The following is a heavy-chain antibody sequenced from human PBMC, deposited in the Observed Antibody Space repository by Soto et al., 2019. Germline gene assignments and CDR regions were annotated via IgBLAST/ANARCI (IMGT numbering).Heavy chain of an antibody. D-gene: IGHD5-12*01. V-gene: IGHV1-69*13. Sequence: SVKVSCKASGGTFSSYAISWVRQAPGQGLEWKGKIIPIFGTANYAQKFQGRVTITADESTSTAYMELSSLRSEDTAVYYCARDYRGYSGYDLAHYYYYYGMDVWGQGTTVTVSS. CDR3: ARDYRGYSGYDLAHYYYYYGMDV. CDR2: IIPIFGTA. J-gene: IGHJ6*02. CDR1: GGTFSSYA.